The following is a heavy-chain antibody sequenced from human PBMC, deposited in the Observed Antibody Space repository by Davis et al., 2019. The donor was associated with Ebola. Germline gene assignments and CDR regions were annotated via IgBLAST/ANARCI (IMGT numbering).Heavy chain of an antibody. CDR2: IYYSGST. J-gene: IGHJ4*02. D-gene: IGHD3/OR15-3a*01. CDR3: ARRPTNMDYYFDY. V-gene: IGHV4-59*08. Sequence: SETLSLTCTVSGGSISSYYWSWIRQPPGKGLEWIGYIYYSGSTNYNPSLKSRVTISVDTSKNQFSLKLSSVTAADTAVYYCARRPTNMDYYFDYWGQGTLVTVSS. CDR1: GGSISSYY.